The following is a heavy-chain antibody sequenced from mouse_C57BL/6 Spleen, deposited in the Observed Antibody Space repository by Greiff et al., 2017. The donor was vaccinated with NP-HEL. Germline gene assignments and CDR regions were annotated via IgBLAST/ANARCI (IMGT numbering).Heavy chain of an antibody. Sequence: QVQLQQPGAELVKPGASVKLSCKASGYTFTSYWMQWVKQRPGQGLEWIGEIDPSDSYTNYNQKFKGKATLTVDTSSSTAYMQLSSLTSEDSAVYYCARRDYGSSYLYAMDYWGQGTSVTVSS. CDR3: ARRDYGSSYLYAMDY. CDR2: IDPSDSYT. D-gene: IGHD1-1*01. V-gene: IGHV1-50*01. CDR1: GYTFTSYW. J-gene: IGHJ4*01.